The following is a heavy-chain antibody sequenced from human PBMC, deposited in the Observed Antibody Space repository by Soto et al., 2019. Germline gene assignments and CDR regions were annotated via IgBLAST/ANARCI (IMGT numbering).Heavy chain of an antibody. CDR2: IYPGDSDT. J-gene: IGHJ6*02. CDR3: ARLPHLTDYGSGSYYNVGICYGMDV. Sequence: PGESLKISCKGSGYSFTSYWIGWVRQMPGKGLEWMGIIYPGDSDTRYSPSFQGQVTISADKSISTAYLQWSSLKASDTAMYYCARLPHLTDYGSGSYYNVGICYGMDVWGQGATVTVSS. CDR1: GYSFTSYW. D-gene: IGHD3-10*01. V-gene: IGHV5-51*01.